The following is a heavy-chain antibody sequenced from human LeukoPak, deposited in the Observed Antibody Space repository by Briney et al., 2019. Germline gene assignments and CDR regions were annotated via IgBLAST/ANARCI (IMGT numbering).Heavy chain of an antibody. Sequence: SVKVSCKASGGTFSSYAISWVRQAPGQGLEWMGGIIPIFGTPNYAQKFQGRVTITADESTSTAYMELSSLRSEDTAVYYCARVPPLPSSIVLMPYYYYYYMDVWGKGTTVTVSS. CDR3: ARVPPLPSSIVLMPYYYYYYMDV. V-gene: IGHV1-69*01. CDR2: IIPIFGTP. D-gene: IGHD2-8*01. J-gene: IGHJ6*03. CDR1: GGTFSSYA.